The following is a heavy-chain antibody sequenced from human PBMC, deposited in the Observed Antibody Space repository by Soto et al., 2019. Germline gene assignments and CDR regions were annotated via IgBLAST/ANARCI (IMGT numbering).Heavy chain of an antibody. CDR3: ARAQHDSSDYYYGMDV. V-gene: IGHV6-1*01. CDR1: GDSVSSNSAA. Sequence: SQTLSLTCAISGDSVSSNSAAWNWIRQSPSRGLEWLGRTYYRSKWYNDYAVSVKSRITINPDTSKNQFSLQLSSVTPEDTAVYYCARAQHDSSDYYYGMDVWGQGTTVTVSS. CDR2: TYYRSKWYN. J-gene: IGHJ6*02. D-gene: IGHD2-21*02.